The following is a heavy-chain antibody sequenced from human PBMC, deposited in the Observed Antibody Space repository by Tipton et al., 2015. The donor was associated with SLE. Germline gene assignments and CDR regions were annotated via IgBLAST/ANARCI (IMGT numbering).Heavy chain of an antibody. J-gene: IGHJ4*02. D-gene: IGHD6-19*01. V-gene: IGHV4-38-2*01. CDR3: ARHGSSGWYQALG. CDR1: GYSISSGYY. Sequence: TLSLTCAVSGYSISSGYYWGWIRPPPGKGLEWIGSIYHSGSTYYNPSLKSRVTISVDTSKNQFSLKLSSVTAADTAVYYCARHGSSGWYQALGWGQGTLVTVSS. CDR2: IYHSGST.